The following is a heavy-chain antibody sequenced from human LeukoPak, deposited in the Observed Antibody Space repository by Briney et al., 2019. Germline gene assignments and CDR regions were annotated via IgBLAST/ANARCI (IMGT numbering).Heavy chain of an antibody. Sequence: SVKVSCKASGGTFSSYAISWVRQAPGQGLEWMGGIIPIFGTANYAQKFRGRVTITTDESTSTAYMELSSLRSEDTAVYYCARVSVYYDSSGYLDYWGQGTLVTVSS. D-gene: IGHD3-22*01. V-gene: IGHV1-69*05. CDR2: IIPIFGTA. J-gene: IGHJ4*02. CDR1: GGTFSSYA. CDR3: ARVSVYYDSSGYLDY.